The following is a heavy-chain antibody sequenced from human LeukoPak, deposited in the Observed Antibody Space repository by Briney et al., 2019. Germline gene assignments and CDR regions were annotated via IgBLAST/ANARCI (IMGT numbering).Heavy chain of an antibody. J-gene: IGHJ5*02. Sequence: SETLSLTCAVYNGSFSGYYWSWIRQSPGNGLEWIGEVNLDGDTNYNPSLRSRVTISIDTSKNHFSLNLRSVTAADTAVYNCARAAWNGGGGFDPWGQGTLVTVSS. D-gene: IGHD3-16*01. CDR3: ARAAWNGGGGFDP. CDR2: VNLDGDT. CDR1: NGSFSGYY. V-gene: IGHV4-34*01.